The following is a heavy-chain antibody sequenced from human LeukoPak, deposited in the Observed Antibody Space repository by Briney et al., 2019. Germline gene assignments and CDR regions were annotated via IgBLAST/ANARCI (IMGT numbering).Heavy chain of an antibody. V-gene: IGHV3-48*02. CDR2: ISSSSSSI. CDR1: GFTFDDRA. CDR3: TKESVTYLDY. J-gene: IGHJ4*02. D-gene: IGHD2-21*02. Sequence: AGGSLRLSCGASGFTFDDRAMHWVRQAPGKGLEWVSYISSSSSSIYYADSVKGRFTISRDNAKNSLYLQMNSLRDEDTAVYYCTKESVTYLDYWGQGTLVTVSS.